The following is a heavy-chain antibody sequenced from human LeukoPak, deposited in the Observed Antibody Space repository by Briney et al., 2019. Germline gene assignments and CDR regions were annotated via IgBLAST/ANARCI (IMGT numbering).Heavy chain of an antibody. D-gene: IGHD6-25*01. CDR3: AYQPKRYYFDY. CDR1: GFNFSSYW. Sequence: GGSLRLSCAASGFNFSSYWMSWLRQAPGKGLEWVANIKQDGSEKYYVDSVKGRFTISRDNAKNSLYLQMNSLRAEDTAVYYCAYQPKRYYFDYWGQGTLVTVSS. CDR2: IKQDGSEK. V-gene: IGHV3-7*01. J-gene: IGHJ4*02.